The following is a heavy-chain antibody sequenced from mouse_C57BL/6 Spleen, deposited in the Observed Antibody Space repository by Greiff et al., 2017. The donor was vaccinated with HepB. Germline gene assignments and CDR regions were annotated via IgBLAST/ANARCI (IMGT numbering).Heavy chain of an antibody. CDR2: INPNNGGT. J-gene: IGHJ4*01. Sequence: VQLKQSGPELVKPGASVKIPCKASGYTFTDYNMDWVKQSHGKSLEWIGDINPNNGGTIYNQKFKGKATLTVDKSSSTAYMDLRSLTSEDTAVYYCARRRGWEGAMDYWGQGTSVTVSS. CDR3: ARRRGWEGAMDY. CDR1: GYTFTDYN. V-gene: IGHV1-18*01. D-gene: IGHD3-3*01.